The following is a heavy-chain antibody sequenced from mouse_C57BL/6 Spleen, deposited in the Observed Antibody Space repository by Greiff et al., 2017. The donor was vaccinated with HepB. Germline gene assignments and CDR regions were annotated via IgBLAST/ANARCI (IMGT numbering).Heavy chain of an antibody. D-gene: IGHD2-4*01. Sequence: EVHLVESGGGLVQPKGSLKLSCAASGFSFNTYAMNWVRQAPGKGLEWVARIRSKSNNYATYYADSVKDRFTISRDDSESMLYLQMNNLKTEDTAMYYCVRPVYYDYFFAYWGQGTLVTVSA. CDR3: VRPVYYDYFFAY. J-gene: IGHJ3*01. CDR2: IRSKSNNYAT. CDR1: GFSFNTYA. V-gene: IGHV10-1*01.